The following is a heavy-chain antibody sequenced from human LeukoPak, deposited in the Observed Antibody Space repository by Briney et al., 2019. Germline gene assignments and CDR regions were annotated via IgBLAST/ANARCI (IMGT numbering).Heavy chain of an antibody. CDR3: AREETAAGDY. V-gene: IGHV3-23*01. CDR1: GFTFSSYA. Sequence: GGSLRLSCAASGFTFSSYAMSWVRQPPWKGLEWVSALSGSGATTYYADSVKGRFTISRDNSKNTLYLQMNSLRAEDTAVYYCAREETAAGDYWGQGTLVTVSS. CDR2: LSGSGATT. D-gene: IGHD6-13*01. J-gene: IGHJ4*02.